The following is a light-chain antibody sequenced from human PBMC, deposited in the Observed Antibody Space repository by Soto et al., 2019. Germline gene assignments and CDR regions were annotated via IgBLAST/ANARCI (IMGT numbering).Light chain of an antibody. V-gene: IGLV3-21*04. CDR2: DNT. Sequence: SYELTQPPSVSVAPGKTARITCGGDNIGKKSVHWYQQKPGQAPVLVIYDNTDRPPGIPDQFSGSNSGSAATLTISRAEAGDEADYFCQVWDGSSNRVVFGGGTKLTVL. J-gene: IGLJ2*01. CDR3: QVWDGSSNRVV. CDR1: NIGKKS.